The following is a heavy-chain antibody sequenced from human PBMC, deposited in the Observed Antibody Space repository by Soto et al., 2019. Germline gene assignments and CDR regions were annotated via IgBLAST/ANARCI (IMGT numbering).Heavy chain of an antibody. V-gene: IGHV3-30-3*01. CDR1: GFTFSSYA. CDR3: ERDLNMDKYSGRGYNWFDT. CDR2: ISYDGSNK. Sequence: GGSLRLSCAASGFTFSSYAMHWVRQAPGKGLEWVAVISYDGSNKYYADSVKGRFTISRDNSKNTLYLQMNSLRAEDTAVYYCERDLNMDKYSGRGYNWFDTWGQGTLVTVSS. J-gene: IGHJ5*02. D-gene: IGHD1-26*01.